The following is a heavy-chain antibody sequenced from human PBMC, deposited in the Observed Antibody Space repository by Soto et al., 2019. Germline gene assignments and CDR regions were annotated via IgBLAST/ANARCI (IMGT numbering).Heavy chain of an antibody. Sequence: WGSLRLSCAASGFTFSTFGIHWVRQAPGKGLEWVATISYDATNTHYADSVKGRFTISRDNSKNTLYLQINSLRVEDTAVYYCAKSPSSGYPYYFHYGMDVWGQGTTVTVSS. J-gene: IGHJ6*02. CDR3: AKSPSSGYPYYFHYGMDV. D-gene: IGHD3-3*01. CDR2: ISYDATNT. V-gene: IGHV3-30*18. CDR1: GFTFSTFG.